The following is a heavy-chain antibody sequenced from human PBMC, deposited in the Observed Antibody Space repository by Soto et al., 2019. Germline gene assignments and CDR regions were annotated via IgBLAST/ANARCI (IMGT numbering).Heavy chain of an antibody. CDR3: ARGRYKAIVVGTPNYFDY. CDR1: GGSISSYY. Sequence: PSETLSLTCTVSGGSISSYYWSWIRQPPGKGLEWIGYIYYSGSTNYNPSLKSRVTISVDTSKNQFSLKLSSVTAADTAVYYCARGRYKAIVVGTPNYFDYWGPGTLVTVSS. J-gene: IGHJ4*02. V-gene: IGHV4-59*01. D-gene: IGHD3-22*01. CDR2: IYYSGST.